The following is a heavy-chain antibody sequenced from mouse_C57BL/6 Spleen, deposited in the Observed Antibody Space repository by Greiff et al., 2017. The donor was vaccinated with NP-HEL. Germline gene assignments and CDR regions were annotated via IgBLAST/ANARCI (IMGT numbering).Heavy chain of an antibody. Sequence: VQLQQSGPELVKPGASVKISCKASGYAFSSSWMNWVKQRPGKGLEWIGRIYPGDGDTNYNGKFKGKATLTADKSSSTAYMQLSSLTSEDSAVYFCARREAYYGNYRGDMDYWGQGTSVTVSS. D-gene: IGHD2-10*01. CDR3: ARREAYYGNYRGDMDY. CDR2: IYPGDGDT. V-gene: IGHV1-82*01. J-gene: IGHJ4*01. CDR1: GYAFSSSW.